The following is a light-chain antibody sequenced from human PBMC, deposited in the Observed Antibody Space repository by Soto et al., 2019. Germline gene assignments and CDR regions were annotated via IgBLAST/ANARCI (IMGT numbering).Light chain of an antibody. CDR2: GAS. J-gene: IGKJ1*01. CDR1: QSVSSSY. V-gene: IGKV3D-20*02. Sequence: EILLTQSLGTLSLSPGERHTLSCRASQSVSSSYLAWYQQKPGQAPRLLIYGASSRATGIPDRFSGSGSGTDFTLTISRLEPEDFAVYYCQQRDIWPWTFGQGTKVDIK. CDR3: QQRDIWPWT.